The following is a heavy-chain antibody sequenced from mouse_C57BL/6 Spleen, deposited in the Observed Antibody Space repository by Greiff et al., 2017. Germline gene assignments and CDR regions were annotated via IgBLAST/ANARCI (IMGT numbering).Heavy chain of an antibody. J-gene: IGHJ3*01. CDR3: ARSGPYYDYDGAWFAY. CDR2: ILPGSGST. D-gene: IGHD2-4*01. V-gene: IGHV1-9*01. CDR1: GYTFTGYW. Sequence: LLESGAELMKPGASVKLSCKATGYTFTGYWIEWVKQRPGHGLEWIGEILPGSGSTNYNEKFKGKATFTADTSSNTAYMQLSSLTTEDSAIYYCARSGPYYDYDGAWFAYWGQGTLVTVSA.